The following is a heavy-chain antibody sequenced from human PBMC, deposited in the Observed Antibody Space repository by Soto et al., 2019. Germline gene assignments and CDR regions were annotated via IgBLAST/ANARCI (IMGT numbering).Heavy chain of an antibody. CDR3: ARTKMELLWFGELPNWFDS. D-gene: IGHD3-10*01. CDR1: GGSISSGDYY. CDR2: IYYSGST. J-gene: IGHJ5*01. V-gene: IGHV4-30-4*01. Sequence: SETLSLTCTVSGGSISSGDYYWSWIRQPPGKGLEWIGYIYYSGSTYYNPSLKSRVTISVDTSKNQFSLKLSSVTAADTAVYYCARTKMELLWFGELPNWFDSSGQGTLVTVAS.